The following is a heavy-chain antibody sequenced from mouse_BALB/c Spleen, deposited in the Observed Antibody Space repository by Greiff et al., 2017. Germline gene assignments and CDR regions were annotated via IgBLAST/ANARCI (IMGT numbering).Heavy chain of an antibody. Sequence: QVQLQQSGAELVRPGTSVKVSCKASGYAFTNYLIEWVKQRPGQGLEWIGVINPGSGGTNYNEKFKGKATLTADNSSSTAYMQLSSLTSDDSAVYFCARGGGSFADWGQGTLVTVSA. V-gene: IGHV1-54*01. CDR3: ARGGGSFAD. CDR1: GYAFTNYL. J-gene: IGHJ3*01. CDR2: INPGSGGT.